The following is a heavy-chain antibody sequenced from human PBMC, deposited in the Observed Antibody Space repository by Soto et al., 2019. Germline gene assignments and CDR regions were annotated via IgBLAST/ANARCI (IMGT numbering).Heavy chain of an antibody. D-gene: IGHD6-13*01. Sequence: QVQLQESGPGLVKPSQTLSLTCTVSGGSISSGDYYWIWIRQPPGKGLEWIGYIHYSGSTYYNPSLKSRVTISVDTSKNQFSLKLNSVTAADTAVYYCARTYSGRWTHYYWGQGTLVTVSS. CDR2: IHYSGST. CDR3: ARTYSGRWTHYY. J-gene: IGHJ4*02. V-gene: IGHV4-30-4*01. CDR1: GGSISSGDYY.